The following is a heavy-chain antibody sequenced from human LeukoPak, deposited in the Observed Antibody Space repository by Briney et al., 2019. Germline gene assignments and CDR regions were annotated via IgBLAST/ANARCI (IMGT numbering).Heavy chain of an antibody. CDR1: GFTFSSYG. Sequence: GGSLRLSCAASGFTFSSYGMHWVRQAPGKGLEWVSFIRYDGRNKYYADSVKGRFTISRDNSKNTLYLQMNSLRAEDTAVYYCAKDWRDYGDYRGYFDYWGQGTLVTVSS. D-gene: IGHD4-17*01. CDR2: IRYDGRNK. J-gene: IGHJ4*02. CDR3: AKDWRDYGDYRGYFDY. V-gene: IGHV3-30*02.